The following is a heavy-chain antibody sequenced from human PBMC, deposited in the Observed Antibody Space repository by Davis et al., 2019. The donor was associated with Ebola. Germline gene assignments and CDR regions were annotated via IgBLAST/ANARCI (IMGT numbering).Heavy chain of an antibody. CDR3: ASGYYYDSSGYYHY. D-gene: IGHD3-22*01. J-gene: IGHJ4*02. V-gene: IGHV3-48*03. Sequence: GESLKISCAASGFTFSSYEMDWVRQAPGKGLEWISFISSSGRTIYYADSVRGRFTVSRDNSNNTLYLQMNSLRAEDTAVYYCASGYYYDSSGYYHYWGQGTLVTVSS. CDR1: GFTFSSYE. CDR2: ISSSGRTI.